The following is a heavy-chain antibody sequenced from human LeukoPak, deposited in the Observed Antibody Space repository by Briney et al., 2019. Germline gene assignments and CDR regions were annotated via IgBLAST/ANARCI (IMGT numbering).Heavy chain of an antibody. Sequence: PGGSLRLSCAASGFTFSDYYMSWIRQAPGKGLEWVSYISSSSSYTNYADSVKGRFTISRDNAKNSLYLQMNSLRAEDTGVYYCARALGGYSGYDDAGVDYWGQGTLVTVSS. D-gene: IGHD5-12*01. J-gene: IGHJ4*02. CDR2: ISSSSSYT. CDR3: ARALGGYSGYDDAGVDY. V-gene: IGHV3-11*03. CDR1: GFTFSDYY.